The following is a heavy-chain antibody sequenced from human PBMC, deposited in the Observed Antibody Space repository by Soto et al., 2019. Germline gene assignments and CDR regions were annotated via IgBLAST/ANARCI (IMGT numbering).Heavy chain of an antibody. Sequence: QVQLVQSGAEVKKPGASVKVSCKASGYTFTSYYMHWVRQAPGQGLEWMGIINPSGGSTSYAQKFQGRVTMTRDTSTSTVDMELSSLRSEDTAVYYCARAGPAYCGGDCYSPHEYFQHWGQGTLVTVSS. CDR1: GYTFTSYY. CDR3: ARAGPAYCGGDCYSPHEYFQH. CDR2: INPSGGST. J-gene: IGHJ1*01. V-gene: IGHV1-46*03. D-gene: IGHD2-21*02.